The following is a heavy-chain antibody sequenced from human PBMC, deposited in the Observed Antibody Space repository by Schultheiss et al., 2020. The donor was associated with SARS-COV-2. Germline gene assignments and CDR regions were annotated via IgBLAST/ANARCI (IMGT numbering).Heavy chain of an antibody. CDR2: IWYDGSNQ. V-gene: IGHV3-33*01. Sequence: GGSLRLSCAASGFTFSRHGMHWVRQAPGKGLEWVAVIWYDGSNQYYADSVKGRFTISRDNSKNTLYLQMNSLRAEDTAVYYCAREGRNYGMDVWGQGTTVTVSS. CDR1: GFTFSRHG. J-gene: IGHJ6*02. CDR3: AREGRNYGMDV.